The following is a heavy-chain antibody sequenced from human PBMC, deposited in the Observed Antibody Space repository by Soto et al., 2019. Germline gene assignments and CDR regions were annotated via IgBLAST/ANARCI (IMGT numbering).Heavy chain of an antibody. CDR2: FDPEDGET. J-gene: IGHJ6*02. CDR3: ATARLRKGVHHVYYYGMDV. Sequence: ASVKVSCKVSGYTLTELSVHWVRQAPGKGLEWMGGFDPEDGETIYAQKFQGRVTMTEDTSTDTAYMELSSLRSEDTAVYYCATARLRKGVHHVYYYGMDVWGQGTTVTVSS. D-gene: IGHD2-8*01. V-gene: IGHV1-24*01. CDR1: GYTLTELS.